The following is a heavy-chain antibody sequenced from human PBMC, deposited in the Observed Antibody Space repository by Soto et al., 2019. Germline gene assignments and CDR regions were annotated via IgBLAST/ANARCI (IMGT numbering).Heavy chain of an antibody. Sequence: GGSLRLSCTASGFTFGDYAMSWVRQAPGKGLEWVGFIRSKAYGGTTEYAASVKGRFTISRDDSKSIAYLQMNSLKTEDTAVYYCTRGVKSGGWYGGGDYYYYYGMDVWGQGTTVTVSS. D-gene: IGHD6-19*01. CDR3: TRGVKSGGWYGGGDYYYYYGMDV. CDR2: IRSKAYGGTT. V-gene: IGHV3-49*04. CDR1: GFTFGDYA. J-gene: IGHJ6*02.